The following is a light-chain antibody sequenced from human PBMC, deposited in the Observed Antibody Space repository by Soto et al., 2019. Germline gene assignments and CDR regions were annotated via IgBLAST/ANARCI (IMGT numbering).Light chain of an antibody. CDR1: QSISVY. CDR3: QQSYDTPYT. CDR2: ATS. V-gene: IGKV1-39*01. Sequence: DIQMTQSPSSLSASVGDRVTITCRASQSISVYLNWFQQKPGKAPNLLIYATSNLRSGVPSRFSGSGSGTDFTLTISSLQPEDFATYYCQQSYDTPYTFGPGTKLEIK. J-gene: IGKJ2*01.